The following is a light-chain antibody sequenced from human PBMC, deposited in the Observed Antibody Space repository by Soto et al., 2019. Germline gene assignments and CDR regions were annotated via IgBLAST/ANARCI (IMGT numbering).Light chain of an antibody. CDR2: GAS. CDR1: QSVSSN. Sequence: IVLTQSPGTLSLSPGETATLSCRADQSVSSNLVWYQHKPGQAPRLLIYGASTRATDIPARFSGSGSGTEFTLTISSLQSEDYAVYYCQQYNNLPRTFGGGTKVDIK. CDR3: QQYNNLPRT. J-gene: IGKJ4*01. V-gene: IGKV3-15*01.